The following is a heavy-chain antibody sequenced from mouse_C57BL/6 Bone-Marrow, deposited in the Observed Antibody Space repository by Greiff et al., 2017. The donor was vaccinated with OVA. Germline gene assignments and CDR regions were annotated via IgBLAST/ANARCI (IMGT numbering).Heavy chain of an antibody. CDR1: GYTFTNYW. J-gene: IGHJ2*01. CDR2: IYPGGGYT. CDR3: ASSSRGYFDY. V-gene: IGHV1-63*01. D-gene: IGHD6-1*01. Sequence: QVQLKESGAELVRPGTSVKMSCKASGYTFTNYWIGWAKQRPGHGLEWIGDIYPGGGYTNYNEKFKGKATLTADKSSSTAYMQFSSLTSEDSAIYYCASSSRGYFDYWGQGTTLTVSS.